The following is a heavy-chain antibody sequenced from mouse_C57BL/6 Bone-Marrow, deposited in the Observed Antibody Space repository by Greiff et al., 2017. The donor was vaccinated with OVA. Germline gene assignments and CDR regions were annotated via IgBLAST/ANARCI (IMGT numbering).Heavy chain of an antibody. CDR2: IDPSDGYT. J-gene: IGHJ3*01. CDR1: GYTFTSYW. D-gene: IGHD3-2*02. Sequence: QVQLQQPGAELVKPGASVKLSCKASGYTFTSYWMQWVKQRPGQGLEWIGEIDPSDGYTNYNQKFKGKATLTVDTSSSTAYMQLSSLTSEDSAVYYCTRDRDSSAWFAYWGQGTLVTVSA. CDR3: TRDRDSSAWFAY. V-gene: IGHV1-50*01.